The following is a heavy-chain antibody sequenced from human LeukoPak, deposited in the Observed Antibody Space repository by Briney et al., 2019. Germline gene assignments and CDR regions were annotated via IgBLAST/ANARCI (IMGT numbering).Heavy chain of an antibody. CDR3: ARDAASGNNWFGP. Sequence: GGSLRLSCATSGFSFSTYAMSWVRQAPGKGLEWVSVISHSGDSTSYADSVKGRFTISRDKSKNSLYLQMNSLRAEDTAVYYCARDAASGNNWFGPWGQGTLVTVSS. V-gene: IGHV3-23*01. D-gene: IGHD3-3*01. CDR1: GFSFSTYA. J-gene: IGHJ5*02. CDR2: ISHSGDST.